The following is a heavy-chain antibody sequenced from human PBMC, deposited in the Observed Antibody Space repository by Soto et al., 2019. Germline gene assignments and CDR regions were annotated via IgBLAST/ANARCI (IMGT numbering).Heavy chain of an antibody. V-gene: IGHV3-74*01. CDR3: ERLPNKSPQN. J-gene: IGHJ1*01. CDR2: ISTDASST. CDR1: GFTFSSYW. Sequence: EVQLVESGGGLVQPGGSLRLSCAASGFTFSSYWMHWVRQAPGKGLVWVSSISTDASSTSYADPVKGRFTISRDNAKNTPYLQMNSVRAEDTSVYYCERLPNKSPQNWGQGTLVIVSP.